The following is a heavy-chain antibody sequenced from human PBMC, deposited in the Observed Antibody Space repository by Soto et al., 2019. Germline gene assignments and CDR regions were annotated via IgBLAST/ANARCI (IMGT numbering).Heavy chain of an antibody. J-gene: IGHJ3*01. CDR3: ATWHLQEHAYDV. V-gene: IGHV3-53*01. D-gene: IGHD4-4*01. CDR1: GLTVSGKKY. CDR2: FYDLDGA. Sequence: GGSLRLSCAVSGLTVSGKKYVAWVRQAPGKGLEWVSGFYDLDGAYYADSLKGRFTTSGDSSRTIVYLQMNGLRPEDTAVYYCATWHLQEHAYDVWGQGTTVTVS.